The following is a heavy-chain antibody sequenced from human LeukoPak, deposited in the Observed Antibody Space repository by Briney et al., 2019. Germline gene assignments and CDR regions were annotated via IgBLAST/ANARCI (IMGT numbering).Heavy chain of an antibody. CDR3: AKGRWCSSSSCYDPFGY. D-gene: IGHD2-2*01. CDR1: GFTFDDSA. CDR2: ISGDGGNT. J-gene: IGHJ4*02. V-gene: IGHV3-43*02. Sequence: GGSLRLSCAASGFTFDDSATHWVRQAPGEGPEWVSLISGDGGNTYYADPVKGRFTISRDNSKNSLYLQMNSLRTEDTALYYCAKGRWCSSSSCYDPFGYWGQGTLVTVSS.